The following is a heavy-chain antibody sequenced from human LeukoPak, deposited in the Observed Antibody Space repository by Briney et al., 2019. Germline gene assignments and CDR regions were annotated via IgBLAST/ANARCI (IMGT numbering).Heavy chain of an antibody. J-gene: IGHJ4*02. Sequence: ASVKVSCKASGYTFTSYAMHWVRQAPGQRLEWMGWSNACNGNTKYSQEFQGRVTMSSDMSTSTVYMELSSMRSEDTAVYYCARDPKDDSSGYYYFDYWGQGTLVTVSS. D-gene: IGHD3-22*01. CDR3: ARDPKDDSSGYYYFDY. V-gene: IGHV1-3*01. CDR2: SNACNGNT. CDR1: GYTFTSYA.